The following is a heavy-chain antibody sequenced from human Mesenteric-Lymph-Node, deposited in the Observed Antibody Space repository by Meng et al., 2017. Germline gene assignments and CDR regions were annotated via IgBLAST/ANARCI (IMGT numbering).Heavy chain of an antibody. Sequence: QVPVPAGGARSVKPFGTPVPHLPVHGGSVRWYHWGWIRQAPGKGLGWIWEISHSGGTNYNSSLKSRVTISLDKSKNQFSLKLSSVTAADTAVYYCRLGEQWLLQVVDYWAQGTLVTVSS. CDR1: GGSVRWYH. V-gene: IGHV4-34*01. D-gene: IGHD6-19*01. CDR3: RLGEQWLLQVVDY. CDR2: ISHSGGT. J-gene: IGHJ4*02.